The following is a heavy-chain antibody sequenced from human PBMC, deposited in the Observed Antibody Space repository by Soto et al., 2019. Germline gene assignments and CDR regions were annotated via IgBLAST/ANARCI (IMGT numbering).Heavy chain of an antibody. D-gene: IGHD6-6*01. CDR3: ARVVGVSGQLPLRYYGMDG. CDR2: ISYDGSNK. Sequence: GGSLRLSRAASGFTFSSYAMHWVRQAPGKGLEWVAVISYDGSNKYYADSVKGRFTISRDNSKNTLYLQMNRLRAEETAVYYCARVVGVSGQLPLRYYGMDGWGQGNTVTVYS. V-gene: IGHV3-30-3*01. J-gene: IGHJ6*02. CDR1: GFTFSSYA.